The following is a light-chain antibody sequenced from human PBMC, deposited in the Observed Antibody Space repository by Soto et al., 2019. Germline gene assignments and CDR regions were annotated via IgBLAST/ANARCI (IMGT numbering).Light chain of an antibody. V-gene: IGKV3-15*01. Sequence: EIVMTQSPATLSVSPGERATLSCRASQSVSSNLAWYQQKPGQAPRLLIYGASTRATGIPARFSGSGSGTEFTLTVSGLQSEEFAVYYCQQYNNWPGTFGKGTKVEIK. CDR2: GAS. CDR1: QSVSSN. CDR3: QQYNNWPGT. J-gene: IGKJ1*01.